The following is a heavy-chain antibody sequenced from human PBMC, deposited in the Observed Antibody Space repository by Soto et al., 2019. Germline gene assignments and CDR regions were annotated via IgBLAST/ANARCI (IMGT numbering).Heavy chain of an antibody. Sequence: PSETLSLTCAVSGGSISSGGYSWSWIRQPPGKGLEWIGYIYYSENTYSNPSLKSRVAISGDTSKNQFSLKLSSVTAADTAVYYCARTPTPWGQGALVTVSS. J-gene: IGHJ5*02. CDR3: ARTPTP. CDR2: IYYSENT. V-gene: IGHV4-30-2*05. CDR1: GGSISSGGYS. D-gene: IGHD1-26*01.